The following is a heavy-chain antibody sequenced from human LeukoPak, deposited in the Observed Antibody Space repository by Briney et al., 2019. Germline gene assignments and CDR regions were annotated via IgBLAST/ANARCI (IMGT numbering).Heavy chain of an antibody. CDR2: ISGSGGST. Sequence: GGSLRLSCAASGFTFSSYAMSWVRQAPGKGLVWVSAISGSGGSTYYADSVKGRFTISRDNSKNTLCLQMNSLRAEDTAVYYCAKANVVAAMADWFDPWGQGTLVTVSS. D-gene: IGHD2-15*01. CDR1: GFTFSSYA. CDR3: AKANVVAAMADWFDP. V-gene: IGHV3-23*01. J-gene: IGHJ5*02.